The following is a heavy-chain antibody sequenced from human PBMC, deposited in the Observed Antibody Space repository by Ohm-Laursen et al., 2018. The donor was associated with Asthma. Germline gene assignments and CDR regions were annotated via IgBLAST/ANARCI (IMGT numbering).Heavy chain of an antibody. V-gene: IGHV3-21*01. J-gene: IGHJ1*01. CDR1: GYTFSRYS. Sequence: SLSLSCSASGYTFSRYSIHWVRQIPGKGLEWVASISTASSFIYYADSVRGRFTTSRVNARNSVYLQMNSLRAEDTALYYCARIGPEWELPGREYSLHHWGEGTLVTVSS. D-gene: IGHD1-26*01. CDR2: ISTASSFI. CDR3: ARIGPEWELPGREYSLHH.